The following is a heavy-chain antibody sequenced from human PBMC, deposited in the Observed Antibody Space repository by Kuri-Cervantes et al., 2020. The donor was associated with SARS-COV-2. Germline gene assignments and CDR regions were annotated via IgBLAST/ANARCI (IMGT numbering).Heavy chain of an antibody. V-gene: IGHV3-74*01. CDR2: INSDGSST. CDR1: GFTFSSYS. CDR3: AREYPPYDIVVVVAATEEAFDI. Sequence: GGSLRLSCAASGFTFSSYSMNWVRQAPGKGLEWVSRINSDGSSTSYADSVKGRFTISRDNAKNTLYLQMNSLRAEDTAVYYCAREYPPYDIVVVVAATEEAFDIWGQGTMVTVSS. D-gene: IGHD2-15*01. J-gene: IGHJ3*02.